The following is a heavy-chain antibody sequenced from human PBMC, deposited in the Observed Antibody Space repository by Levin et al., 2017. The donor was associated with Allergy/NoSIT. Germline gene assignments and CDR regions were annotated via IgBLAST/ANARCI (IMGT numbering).Heavy chain of an antibody. J-gene: IGHJ4*02. V-gene: IGHV5-51*01. CDR1: GYSFTSYW. CDR3: ARTDDYGGKGEEHFDY. Sequence: GESLKISCKGSGYSFTSYWIGWVRQMPGKGLEWMGIIYPGDSDTRYSPSFQGQVTISADKSISTAYLQWSSLKASDTAMYYCARTDDYGGKGEEHFDYWGQGTLVTVSS. CDR2: IYPGDSDT. D-gene: IGHD4-23*01.